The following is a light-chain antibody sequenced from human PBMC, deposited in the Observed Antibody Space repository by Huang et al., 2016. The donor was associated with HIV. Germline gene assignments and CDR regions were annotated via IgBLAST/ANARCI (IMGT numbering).Light chain of an antibody. CDR3: QQYDNWLGT. V-gene: IGKV3-15*01. CDR1: QSVVVN. J-gene: IGKJ3*01. Sequence: ELVMTQSPAILSVSPGERATLSCTARQSVVVNVAWYQQKPGQAPQLLIYGGSTRATGIPARFSGGGSGTDFVLTISSLQPEDFAVYYCQQYDNWLGTFGPGTKVDIK. CDR2: GGS.